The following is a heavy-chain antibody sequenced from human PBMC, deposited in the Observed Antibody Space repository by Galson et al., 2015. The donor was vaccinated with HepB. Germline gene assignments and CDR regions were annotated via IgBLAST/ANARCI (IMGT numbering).Heavy chain of an antibody. Sequence: SLRLSCAVSGLTFSNVWMAWVRQAPGKGLEWIGRIRSKGEGGTMDYAASVEGRFTISRDDSKNTLYLQMNSLQIEDTSVYHCARIARGDCDYWGQGTLVTVSS. CDR3: ARIARGDCDY. J-gene: IGHJ4*02. D-gene: IGHD3-3*01. V-gene: IGHV3-15*01. CDR1: GLTFSNVW. CDR2: IRSKGEGGTM.